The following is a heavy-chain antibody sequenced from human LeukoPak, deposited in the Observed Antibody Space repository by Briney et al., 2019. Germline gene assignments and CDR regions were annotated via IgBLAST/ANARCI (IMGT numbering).Heavy chain of an antibody. Sequence: SGTLSLTCTVSSGSMFNTNWWSWVRQPPGKGLEWIGQIFHSGSTIYSPSLKSRVTISMDKSKNQISLRLTSVTAADTAVYYSAGSPTKRVPEDYWGQGTLVTVSS. J-gene: IGHJ4*02. D-gene: IGHD2-2*01. V-gene: IGHV4-4*02. CDR3: AGSPTKRVPEDY. CDR1: SGSMFNTNW. CDR2: IFHSGST.